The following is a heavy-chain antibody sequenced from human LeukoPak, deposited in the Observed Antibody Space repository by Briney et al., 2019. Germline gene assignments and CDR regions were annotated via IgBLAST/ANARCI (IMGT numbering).Heavy chain of an antibody. CDR3: AKASGGFIGNNAFDI. Sequence: GGSLRLSCAASGFTFSDYYMSWIRQAPGKGLEWVSYISSSGSTIYYADSVKGRFTISRDNSKNTLYLQMNSLRAEDTAVYYCAKASGGFIGNNAFDIWGQGTTVTVSS. V-gene: IGHV3-11*04. D-gene: IGHD2-15*01. J-gene: IGHJ3*02. CDR1: GFTFSDYY. CDR2: ISSSGSTI.